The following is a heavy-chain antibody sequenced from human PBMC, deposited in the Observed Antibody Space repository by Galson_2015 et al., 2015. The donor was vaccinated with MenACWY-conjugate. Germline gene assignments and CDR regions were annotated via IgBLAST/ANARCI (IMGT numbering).Heavy chain of an antibody. V-gene: IGHV5-51*01. Sequence: QSGAEVKKPGESLQISCKASGYIFPTYWIAWVRQMPGKGLEWMGLISPGDSNTRYSPSFQGQVTISADKSISTAYLQWSSLKASGTAMYYCARHPPGGRGMGVWGQGTTVPVSS. D-gene: IGHD1-26*01. CDR2: ISPGDSNT. CDR3: ARHPPGGRGMGV. CDR1: GYIFPTYW. J-gene: IGHJ6*02.